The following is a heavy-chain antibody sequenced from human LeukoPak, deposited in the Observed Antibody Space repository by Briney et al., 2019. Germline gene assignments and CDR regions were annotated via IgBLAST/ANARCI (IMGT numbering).Heavy chain of an antibody. J-gene: IGHJ3*02. Sequence: PSETLSLTCAVYAGSFSGYYWSWLRQPPGKGRVWIVEINHSGSTNYNPSHRRRVTISVDTSTREFSLKLSSVTAAHTAVYYCARAYLNSYYYDSSGYSSDPFDIWGQGTMVTISS. CDR1: AGSFSGYY. V-gene: IGHV4-34*01. CDR3: ARAYLNSYYYDSSGYSSDPFDI. D-gene: IGHD3-22*01. CDR2: INHSGST.